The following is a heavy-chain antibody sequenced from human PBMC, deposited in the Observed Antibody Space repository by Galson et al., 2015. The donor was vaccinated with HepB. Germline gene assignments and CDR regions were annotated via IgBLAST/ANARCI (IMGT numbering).Heavy chain of an antibody. D-gene: IGHD5-18*01. Sequence: SLRLSCAASGFTFSSYWMHWVRQAPGKGLVWVSRVNSDGTTTSYADSVKGRFTISRDNAKNTLYLQMNSLRGEDTAVYYCARGGGYSSDSLDYWGQGTLVTVSS. CDR3: ARGGGYSSDSLDY. V-gene: IGHV3-74*01. CDR2: VNSDGTTT. J-gene: IGHJ4*02. CDR1: GFTFSSYW.